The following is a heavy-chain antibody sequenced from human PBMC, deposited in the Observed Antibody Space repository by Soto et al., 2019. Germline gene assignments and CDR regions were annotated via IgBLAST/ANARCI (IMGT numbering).Heavy chain of an antibody. D-gene: IGHD5-18*01. CDR2: IIPIFGTA. J-gene: IGHJ4*02. Sequence: GASVKVSCKASGGTFSSYAISWVRQAPGQGLEWMGGIIPIFGTANYAQKFQGRVTITADESTSTAYMELSSLRSEDTAVYYCARDPGTAMAFDYWGQGTLVTVSS. CDR3: ARDPGTAMAFDY. CDR1: GGTFSSYA. V-gene: IGHV1-69*13.